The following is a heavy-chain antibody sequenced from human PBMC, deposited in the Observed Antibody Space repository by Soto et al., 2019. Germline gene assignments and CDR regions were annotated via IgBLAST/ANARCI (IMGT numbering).Heavy chain of an antibody. J-gene: IGHJ6*02. CDR2: ISAYNGNT. Sequence: QVQLVQSGAAVKKPGASVKVSCKASGYTFTSYGFSWVRQAPGQGLEWMGWISAYNGNTNYAQKLQGRVTITTNTTTSTAYMQLSSVSSHHTAVYYCASYHLNSYYYGMDVWSQGTTVTVSS. CDR3: ASYHLNSYYYGMDV. V-gene: IGHV1-18*01. CDR1: GYTFTSYG.